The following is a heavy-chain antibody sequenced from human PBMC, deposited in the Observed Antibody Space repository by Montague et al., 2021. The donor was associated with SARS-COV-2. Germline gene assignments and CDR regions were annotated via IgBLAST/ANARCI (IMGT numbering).Heavy chain of an antibody. V-gene: IGHV3-30*03. CDR1: GFTFSSYG. Sequence: SLRLSCAASGFTFSSYGMHWVRQAPGKGLEWVAVISYDGSNKYYADSVKGRFTISRDNSKNTLYLQMNSLRAEDTAVYYRAGSLLEYYGMDVWGQGTTVTVSS. J-gene: IGHJ6*02. CDR3: AGSLLEYYGMDV. CDR2: ISYDGSNK. D-gene: IGHD3-3*01.